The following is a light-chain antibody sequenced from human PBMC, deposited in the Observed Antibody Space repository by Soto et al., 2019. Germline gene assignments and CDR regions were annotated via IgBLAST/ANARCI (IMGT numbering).Light chain of an antibody. V-gene: IGLV2-14*01. Sequence: QSALTQPASVSGSPGQSITISCTGTSSDVGVYNYVSWYQQHTGKAPKLMIYEVSNRPSGVSNRFSGSKSGNSASLTIFGLQAEDEADYYCSSYTSSSIVIFGGGTQLTV. CDR3: SSYTSSSIVI. CDR1: SSDVGVYNY. J-gene: IGLJ2*01. CDR2: EVS.